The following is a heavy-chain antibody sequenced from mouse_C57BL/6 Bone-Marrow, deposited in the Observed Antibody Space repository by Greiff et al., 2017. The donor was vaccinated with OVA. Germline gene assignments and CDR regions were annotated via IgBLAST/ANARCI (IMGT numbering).Heavy chain of an antibody. CDR3: ARGDGSDFDY. V-gene: IGHV5-16*01. CDR2: INYDGSST. CDR1: GFTFSDYY. D-gene: IGHD1-1*01. Sequence: EVKLVESEGGLVQPGSSMKLSCTASGFTFSDYYMAWVRQVPEKGLEWVANINYDGSSTYYLDSLKSRFIISRDNAKNILYLQMSSLKSEETATYYCARGDGSDFDYWGQGTTLTVSS. J-gene: IGHJ2*01.